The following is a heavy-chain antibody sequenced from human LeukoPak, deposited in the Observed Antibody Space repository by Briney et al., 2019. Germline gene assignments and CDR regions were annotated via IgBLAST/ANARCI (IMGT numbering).Heavy chain of an antibody. J-gene: IGHJ5*02. Sequence: ASVKVSCKASGYTFTSYDINWVRQATGQGLEWMGWMNPNSGNTGYAQKFQGRVTMTRNTSISTAYMELSSLRSEDTAVYYCASWRGEGYYDANWFDPWGQGTLVTVSS. CDR2: MNPNSGNT. V-gene: IGHV1-8*01. D-gene: IGHD3-22*01. CDR1: GYTFTSYD. CDR3: ASWRGEGYYDANWFDP.